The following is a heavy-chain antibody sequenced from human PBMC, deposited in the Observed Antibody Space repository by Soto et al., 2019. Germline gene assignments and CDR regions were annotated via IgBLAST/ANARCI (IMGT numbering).Heavy chain of an antibody. D-gene: IGHD5-12*01. CDR3: ATGANQYSGYGLYYFDY. CDR1: GFTFSSYA. CDR2: ISYDGSNK. Sequence: GGSLRLSCAASGFTFSSYAMHWVRQAPGKGLEWVAVISYDGSNKYYADSVKGRFTISRDNSKNTLYLQMNSLRAEDTAVYYCATGANQYSGYGLYYFDYWGQGTLVTVSS. J-gene: IGHJ4*02. V-gene: IGHV3-30-3*01.